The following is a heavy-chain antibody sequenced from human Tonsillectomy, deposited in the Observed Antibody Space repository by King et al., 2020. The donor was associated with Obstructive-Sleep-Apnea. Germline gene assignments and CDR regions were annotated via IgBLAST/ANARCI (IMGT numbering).Heavy chain of an antibody. J-gene: IGHJ4*02. CDR3: ASGLGGGTTGPFAY. V-gene: IGHV1-69*10. CDR2: IIPILGIE. Sequence: QLVQSGAEVKKPGSSLKVSCKTSGGTFSSYGISWVRQAPGQGLEWMGGIIPILGIENYAQKFQGRVTITADKDTSTAYMELSSLRSEATAVYYCASGLGGGTTGPFAYWGQGTLLTVSS. D-gene: IGHD1-1*01. CDR1: GGTFSSYG.